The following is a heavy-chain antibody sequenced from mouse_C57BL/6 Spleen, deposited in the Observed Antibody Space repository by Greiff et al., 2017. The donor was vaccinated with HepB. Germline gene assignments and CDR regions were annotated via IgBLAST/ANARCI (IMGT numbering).Heavy chain of an antibody. V-gene: IGHV5-17*01. CDR3: ARALDGYPDY. CDR1: GFTFSDYG. J-gene: IGHJ2*01. CDR2: ISSGSSTI. D-gene: IGHD2-3*01. Sequence: EVKLVESGGGLVKPGGSLKLSCAASGFTFSDYGMHWVRQAPEKGLEWVAYISSGSSTIYYADTVKGRFTISRDNAKNTLFLQMTSLRSEDTAMYYCARALDGYPDYWGQGTTLTVSS.